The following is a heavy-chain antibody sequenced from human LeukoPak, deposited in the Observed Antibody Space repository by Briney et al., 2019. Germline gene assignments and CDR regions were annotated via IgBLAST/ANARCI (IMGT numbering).Heavy chain of an antibody. CDR3: ASLQNVPSYYYYYVMDV. CDR1: GDSISSSSYY. D-gene: IGHD2/OR15-2a*01. J-gene: IGHJ6*02. Sequence: PSETLSLTCTVSGDSISSSSYYWGWIRQPPGKGLEWIGSIYYSGSTYYNPSLKSRVTISVDTSKNQFSLKLNSVTAADTAVYYCASLQNVPSYYYYYVMDVWGQGTTVTVSS. CDR2: IYYSGST. V-gene: IGHV4-39*01.